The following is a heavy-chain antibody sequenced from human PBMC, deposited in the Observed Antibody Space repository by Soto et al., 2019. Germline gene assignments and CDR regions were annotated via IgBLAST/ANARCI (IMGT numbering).Heavy chain of an antibody. CDR2: IYYSGST. CDR3: ARVPINNGDYDYYGMDV. CDR1: GGSISSYY. V-gene: IGHV4-59*01. D-gene: IGHD4-17*01. Sequence: SETLSLTCTVSGGSISSYYWSWIRQPPRKGLEWIGDIYYSGSTNYNPSLKSRVTISVDTSKNQFSLKLSSVTAADTAVYYCARVPINNGDYDYYGMDVWGQGTTVTVSS. J-gene: IGHJ6*02.